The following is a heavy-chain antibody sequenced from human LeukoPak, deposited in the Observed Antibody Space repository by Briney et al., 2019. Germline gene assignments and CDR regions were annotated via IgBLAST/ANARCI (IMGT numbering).Heavy chain of an antibody. CDR2: IIPIFGTA. CDR3: ARDLGYSSSWLTPYYYYMDV. CDR1: GGTFSSYA. J-gene: IGHJ6*03. Sequence: SVKVSCKASGGTFSSYAISWVRQAPGQGLEWMGGIIPIFGTANYAQKFQGRVTITADESTSTAYMELSSLRSEDTAVYYCARDLGYSSSWLTPYYYYMDVWGKGTTVTVSS. D-gene: IGHD6-13*01. V-gene: IGHV1-69*13.